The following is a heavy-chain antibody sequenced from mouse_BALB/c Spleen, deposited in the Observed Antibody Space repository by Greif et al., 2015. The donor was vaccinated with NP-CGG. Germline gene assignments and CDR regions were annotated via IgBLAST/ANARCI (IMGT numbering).Heavy chain of an antibody. J-gene: IGHJ3*01. CDR3: ASPDYDASFAY. Sequence: EVQVVESGGGLVQPGGSRKLSCAASGFTFSSFGMHWVRQAPEKGLEWVAYISSGSSTIYYADTVKGRFTISRDNPKNTLFLQMTSLRSEDTAMYYCASPDYDASFAYWGQGTLVTVSA. V-gene: IGHV5-17*02. D-gene: IGHD2-4*01. CDR1: GFTFSSFG. CDR2: ISSGSSTI.